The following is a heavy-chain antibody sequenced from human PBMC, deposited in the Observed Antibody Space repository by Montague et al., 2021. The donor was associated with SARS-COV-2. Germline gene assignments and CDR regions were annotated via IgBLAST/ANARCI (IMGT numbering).Heavy chain of an antibody. V-gene: IGHV4-59*08. J-gene: IGHJ4*02. Sequence: SETLSLTCTVSGGSLNNYFWSWILQPPGKGLECVAYISDSGSTKYNPSLQSRVTISVDTARNQFSLKLLSVTAADTAFYYCARVDSSGPGEYWGQGILVSVSS. CDR3: ARVDSSGPGEY. CDR2: ISDSGST. D-gene: IGHD3-22*01. CDR1: GGSLNNYF.